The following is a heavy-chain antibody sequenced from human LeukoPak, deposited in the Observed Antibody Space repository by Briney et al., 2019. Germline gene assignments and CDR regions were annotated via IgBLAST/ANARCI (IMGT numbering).Heavy chain of an antibody. CDR2: IYYSKNT. CDR1: GGSISSSSAY. J-gene: IGHJ4*02. V-gene: IGHV4-39*01. CDR3: VSPRGFSYGYFDY. Sequence: SETLSLTCTVSGGSISSSSAYWGWIRQPPGKGLEWIGSIYYSKNTYHNPSLKSRVTISADTTKNQFSLTLGSVSATDTAVYYCVSPRGFSYGYFDYWGQGTLVTVSS. D-gene: IGHD5-18*01.